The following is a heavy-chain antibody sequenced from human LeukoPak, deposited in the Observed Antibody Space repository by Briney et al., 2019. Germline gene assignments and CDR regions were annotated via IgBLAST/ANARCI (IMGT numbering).Heavy chain of an antibody. Sequence: GGSLRLSCAASAFIFSSYDMHWVRQAPGKGLEWVALISHDGTNKQYADSVKGRFTISRDNSKNTLYLQMNSLRAEDTAVYYCVKDGLMRFFDYWGQGTLVTVSS. CDR1: AFIFSSYD. J-gene: IGHJ4*02. CDR2: ISHDGTNK. CDR3: VKDGLMRFFDY. V-gene: IGHV3-30*18. D-gene: IGHD2-8*01.